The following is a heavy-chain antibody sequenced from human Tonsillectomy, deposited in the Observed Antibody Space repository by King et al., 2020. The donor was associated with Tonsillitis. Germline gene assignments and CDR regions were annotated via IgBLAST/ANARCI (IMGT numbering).Heavy chain of an antibody. D-gene: IGHD3-22*01. CDR1: GGSISSNTHY. Sequence: LQLQESGPGLVKPSETLSLICTVSGGSISSNTHYWGWIRQPPGKGLEWIGSIHFSGGTYHNPSLKSRLTISVDTPKNQFSLKLSSVTAADTAMYYCARYYYDTSAYTYYYDYWGQGPLVTVSS. CDR3: ARYYYDTSAYTYYYDY. J-gene: IGHJ4*02. V-gene: IGHV4-39*01. CDR2: IHFSGGT.